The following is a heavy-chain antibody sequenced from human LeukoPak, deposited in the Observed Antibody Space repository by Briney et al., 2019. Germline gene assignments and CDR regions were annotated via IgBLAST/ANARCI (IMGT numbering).Heavy chain of an antibody. J-gene: IGHJ4*02. V-gene: IGHV3-15*05. CDR2: IRTTTDGGTR. D-gene: IGHD1-1*01. Sequence: GGSLRLSCAASGFTFTNAWMTWVRRAPGKGLEWVGRIRTTTDGGTRDYAAPVKGRFTISRDDSTNTLYLQLNSLKTEDTAVYYCATSELERRSHFDFWGQGTLVTVSS. CDR3: ATSELERRSHFDF. CDR1: GFTFTNAW.